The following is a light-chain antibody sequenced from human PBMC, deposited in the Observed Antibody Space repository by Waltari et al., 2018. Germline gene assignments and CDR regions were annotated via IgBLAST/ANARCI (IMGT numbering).Light chain of an antibody. J-gene: IGLJ3*02. CDR2: VNSDGSH. CDR3: QTGGHGTWV. Sequence: HLVLTQSPLASAPLGPSLNLTCTLSTRPRSNAIACPQQQSEKGPRYLMKVNSDGSHSKGDDIPDRFSGSSSGAERYLTISSVQSEDEADYYCQTGGHGTWVFGGGTKLTVL. CDR1: TRPRSNA. V-gene: IGLV4-69*01.